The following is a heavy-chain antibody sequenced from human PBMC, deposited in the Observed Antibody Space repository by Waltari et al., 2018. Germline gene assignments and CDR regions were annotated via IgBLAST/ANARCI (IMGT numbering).Heavy chain of an antibody. J-gene: IGHJ1*01. CDR2: IYYSGST. V-gene: IGHV4-59*01. CDR1: GGSISSYY. CDR3: ARGWDCSGGSCYSDRDEYFQH. Sequence: QVQLQESGPGLVKPSETLSLTCTVSGGSISSYYWSWIRQPPGKGLGWIGYIYYSGSTNYNPSLKSRVTISVDTSKNQFSLKLSSVTAADTAVYYCARGWDCSGGSCYSDRDEYFQHWGQGTLVTVSS. D-gene: IGHD2-15*01.